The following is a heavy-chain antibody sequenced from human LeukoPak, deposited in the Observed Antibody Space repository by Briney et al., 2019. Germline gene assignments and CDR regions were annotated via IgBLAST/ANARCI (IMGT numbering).Heavy chain of an antibody. CDR3: AGRFYDSSGYYIDY. D-gene: IGHD3-22*01. J-gene: IGHJ4*02. Sequence: KTSETLSLTCAVYGGSFSGYYWSWIRQPPGKGLEWIGEINHSGSTNYNPSLKSRVTISVDTSKNQFSLKLSSVTAPDPAVYYCAGRFYDSSGYYIDYWGQGTLVTVSS. V-gene: IGHV4-34*01. CDR2: INHSGST. CDR1: GGSFSGYY.